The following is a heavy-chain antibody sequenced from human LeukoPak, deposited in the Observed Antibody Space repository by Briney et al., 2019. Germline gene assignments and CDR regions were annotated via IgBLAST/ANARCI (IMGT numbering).Heavy chain of an antibody. J-gene: IGHJ4*02. CDR2: IYYSGST. Sequence: SETLSLTCTVSGGSISSYYWSWIRQPPGKGLEWIGYIYYSGSTNYNPSLKSRVTISVDTSKNQFSLKLSSVTAADTAVYYCARDGSGSSGWYNFDYWSQGTLVTVSS. V-gene: IGHV4-59*01. CDR3: ARDGSGSSGWYNFDY. D-gene: IGHD6-19*01. CDR1: GGSISSYY.